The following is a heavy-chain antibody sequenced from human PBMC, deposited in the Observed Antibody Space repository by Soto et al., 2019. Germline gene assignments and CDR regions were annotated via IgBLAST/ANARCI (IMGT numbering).Heavy chain of an antibody. Sequence: SETLSLTCTVSGGSISSGDYYWSWIRQPPGKGLEWIGYIYYSGSTYYNPSLKSRVTISVGTSKNQFSLKLSSVTAADTAVYYCARTGIAVAGIWYFDLWGRGTLVTVSS. CDR2: IYYSGST. CDR3: ARTGIAVAGIWYFDL. CDR1: GGSISSGDYY. J-gene: IGHJ2*01. D-gene: IGHD6-19*01. V-gene: IGHV4-30-4*01.